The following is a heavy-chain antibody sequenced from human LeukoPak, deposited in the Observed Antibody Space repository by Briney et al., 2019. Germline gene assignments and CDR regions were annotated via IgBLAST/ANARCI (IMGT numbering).Heavy chain of an antibody. V-gene: IGHV4-30-2*01. D-gene: IGHD5-18*01. CDR3: ARRGYSYGSEFDY. CDR2: IYHSGST. CDR1: GGSISSGGYS. J-gene: IGHJ4*02. Sequence: PSETLSLTCAVSGGSISSGGYSWSWIRQPPGKGLEWIGYIYHSGSTYYNLSLKSRVTISVDRSKNQFSLKLSSVTAADTAVYYCARRGYSYGSEFDYWGQGTLVTVSS.